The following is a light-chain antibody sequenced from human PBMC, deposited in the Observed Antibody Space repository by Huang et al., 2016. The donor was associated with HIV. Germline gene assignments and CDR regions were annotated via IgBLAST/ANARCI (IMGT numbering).Light chain of an antibody. CDR3: QHRSNWPPSWPPSWT. CDR2: TAS. CDR1: QSVGHS. J-gene: IGKJ1*01. Sequence: EIVLTQSPATLSLSPVERATLSCRASQSVGHSLAWYQQRPGQAPRLLIYTASNRATGIPARFTGSWSGTDFTLTISGLQPEDFAVYYCQHRSNWPPSWPPSWTFDQGTKVEIK. V-gene: IGKV3-11*01.